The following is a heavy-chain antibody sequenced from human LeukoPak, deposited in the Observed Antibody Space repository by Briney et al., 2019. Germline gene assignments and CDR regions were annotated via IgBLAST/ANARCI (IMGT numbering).Heavy chain of an antibody. D-gene: IGHD2-2*01. Sequence: GGSLRLSCAASGFTFSSYEMNWVRQAPGKGLEWVSYISSSGSTIYYADSVKGRFTISRDNAKNSLYLQMNSLRAEDTAVYYCVRDNCTGTSCHHFDYWGQGTLVTVSS. V-gene: IGHV3-48*03. CDR2: ISSSGSTI. CDR1: GFTFSSYE. CDR3: VRDNCTGTSCHHFDY. J-gene: IGHJ4*02.